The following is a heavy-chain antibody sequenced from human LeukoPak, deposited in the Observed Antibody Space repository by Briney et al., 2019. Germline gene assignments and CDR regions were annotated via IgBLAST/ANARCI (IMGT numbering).Heavy chain of an antibody. CDR2: IKSKADGETE. Sequence: GGSLSLSCAASGFPFSNAWMSWVRQAPGKGLEWIGRIKSKADGETEDYAAPVQGRFTISRDESRNILYLQMNSLKIEDTAVYYCITELDVDELDYWGQGTLVTVSS. CDR3: ITELDVDELDY. CDR1: GFPFSNAW. J-gene: IGHJ4*02. D-gene: IGHD5-12*01. V-gene: IGHV3-15*05.